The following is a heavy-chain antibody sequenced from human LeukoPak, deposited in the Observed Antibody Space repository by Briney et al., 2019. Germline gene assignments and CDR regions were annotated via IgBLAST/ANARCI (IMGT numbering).Heavy chain of an antibody. CDR1: GFTFNSYA. Sequence: GGSLRLSCAASGFTFNSYAMSWVRQAPGKGLEWVSDISGNGESTYYADSVKGRFTISRDNSKNTVYLQMDSLRAEDTAVYYCAKNTGQTSEHSYGFNCWGQGTVVTVSS. D-gene: IGHD5-18*01. CDR3: AKNTGQTSEHSYGFNC. J-gene: IGHJ4*02. V-gene: IGHV3-23*01. CDR2: ISGNGEST.